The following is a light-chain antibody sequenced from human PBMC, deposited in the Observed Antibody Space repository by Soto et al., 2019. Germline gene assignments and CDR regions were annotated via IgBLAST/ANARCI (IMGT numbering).Light chain of an antibody. CDR1: NSDVNY. Sequence: QSALTQPASVSGAPGQSITISCTGTNSDVNYVSWHQQHPGKAPKLMIYEVINRSSGVSTRFSGSKSGNTASLTISGLQDEQEAAYYRSSSTSRNTFVFGTGTKVTV. V-gene: IGLV2-14*01. CDR3: SSSTSRNTFV. CDR2: EVI. J-gene: IGLJ1*01.